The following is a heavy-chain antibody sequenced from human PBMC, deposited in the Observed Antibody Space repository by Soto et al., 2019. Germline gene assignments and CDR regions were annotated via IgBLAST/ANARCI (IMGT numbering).Heavy chain of an antibody. V-gene: IGHV3-23*01. J-gene: IGHJ3*02. CDR3: AKLLAAAASWDAFDI. D-gene: IGHD6-25*01. CDR1: GFKSVDYA. Sequence: PGGSLRLSCAASGFKSVDYAMGWVRQAPGKGLEWVAAISGTGARTFYADPVKGRFTISRDNSWNTLYLQLNSLRAEDTAVYYCAKLLAAAASWDAFDIWGQGTMVTVSS. CDR2: ISGTGART.